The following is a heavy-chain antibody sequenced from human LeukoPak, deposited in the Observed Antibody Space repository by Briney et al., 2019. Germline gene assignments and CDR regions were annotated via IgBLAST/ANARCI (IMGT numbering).Heavy chain of an antibody. Sequence: SETLSLTCTVSGGSISSSTYYWGWIRQPPGKGLEWIGSIYYTGSTYYNPSLKSRVTISVDTSKTQFSLKLGSVTAADTTVYFCATPLMEGGSGSYYRDYWGQGTLVTVSS. D-gene: IGHD3-10*01. CDR1: GGSISSSTYY. CDR2: IYYTGST. J-gene: IGHJ4*02. V-gene: IGHV4-39*01. CDR3: ATPLMEGGSGSYYRDY.